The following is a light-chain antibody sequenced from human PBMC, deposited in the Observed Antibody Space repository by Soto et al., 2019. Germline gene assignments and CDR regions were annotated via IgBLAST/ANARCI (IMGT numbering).Light chain of an antibody. CDR1: QNMYMN. CDR2: GAT. Sequence: DIQMTQTPLSLSASVGDRVTITCRARQNMYMNLNWYQQKPGKAPQLLIYGATTLQSGVPSRFTGSGSGTDFALAISSLQPEDAASYYCQQTYSTLTFGGGTKVQI. V-gene: IGKV1-39*01. J-gene: IGKJ4*01. CDR3: QQTYSTLT.